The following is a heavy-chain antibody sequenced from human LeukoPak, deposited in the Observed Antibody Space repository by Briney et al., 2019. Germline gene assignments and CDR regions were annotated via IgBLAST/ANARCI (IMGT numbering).Heavy chain of an antibody. CDR1: GGSISSYY. CDR3: ASDRGYDYVWGSYRYDY. V-gene: IGHV4-59*01. CDR2: IYYSGST. J-gene: IGHJ4*02. D-gene: IGHD3-16*02. Sequence: SETLSLTCTVSGGSISSYYWSWIRQPPGKGLEGIGYIYYSGSTNYNPSLKSRVTISVDTSKNQFSLKLSSVTAADTAVYYCASDRGYDYVWGSYRYDYWGQGTLVTVSS.